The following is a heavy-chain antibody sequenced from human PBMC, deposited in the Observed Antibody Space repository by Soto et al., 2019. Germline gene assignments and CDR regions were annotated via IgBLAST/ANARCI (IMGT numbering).Heavy chain of an antibody. CDR2: ISSTGTYL. J-gene: IGHJ4*02. V-gene: IGHV3-21*01. Sequence: PGGSPRLSCAASGFTFSAYNIYWVRQAPGKGLEWVSFISSTGTYLNYAASLKGRFTISRDNANSSVFLQMDNLSAEDTAVYYCARQLHFGELSLGFWGQGTLVTVSS. CDR1: GFTFSAYN. CDR3: ARQLHFGELSLGF. D-gene: IGHD3-10*01.